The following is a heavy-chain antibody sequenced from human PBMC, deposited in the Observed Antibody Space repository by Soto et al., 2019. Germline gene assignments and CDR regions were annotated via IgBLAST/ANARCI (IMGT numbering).Heavy chain of an antibody. CDR1: GYTFTSYG. V-gene: IGHV1-18*01. CDR2: ISAYNGNT. Sequence: QVQLVQSGAEVKKPGASVKVSCKASGYTFTSYGISWVRQAPGQGLEWMGWISAYNGNTNYAQKLQGRVTMTTHTSTSTAYMELRSMRSDDTAVYYCARTEPTYYYGSGSYNDYWGQGTLVTVSS. D-gene: IGHD3-10*01. J-gene: IGHJ4*02. CDR3: ARTEPTYYYGSGSYNDY.